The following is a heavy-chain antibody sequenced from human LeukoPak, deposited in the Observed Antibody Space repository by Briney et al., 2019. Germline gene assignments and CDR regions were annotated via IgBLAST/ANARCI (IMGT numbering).Heavy chain of an antibody. D-gene: IGHD2-2*01. Sequence: SETLSLTCAVYGGSFSGYYWGWIRQPPGKGLEWIGEINHSGSTNYNPSLKSRVTISVDTSKNQFSLKLSSVTAADTAVYYCARLGGYCSSTSCYAYRVDPWGQGTLVTVSS. CDR2: INHSGST. J-gene: IGHJ5*02. CDR1: GGSFSGYY. V-gene: IGHV4-34*01. CDR3: ARLGGYCSSTSCYAYRVDP.